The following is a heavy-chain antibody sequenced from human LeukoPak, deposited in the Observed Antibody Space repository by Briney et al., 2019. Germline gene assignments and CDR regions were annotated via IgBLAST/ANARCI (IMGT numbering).Heavy chain of an antibody. CDR2: IYHSGST. D-gene: IGHD6-13*01. J-gene: IGHJ4*02. CDR1: GVSISSSNW. V-gene: IGHV4-4*02. CDR3: ARGRYSSSPFGY. Sequence: GSLRLSCAVSGVSISSSNWWSWVRQPPGKGLEWIGEIYHSGSTNYNPSLKSRVTISVDKSKNQFSLKLSSVTAADTAVYYCARGRYSSSPFGYWGQGTLVTVSS.